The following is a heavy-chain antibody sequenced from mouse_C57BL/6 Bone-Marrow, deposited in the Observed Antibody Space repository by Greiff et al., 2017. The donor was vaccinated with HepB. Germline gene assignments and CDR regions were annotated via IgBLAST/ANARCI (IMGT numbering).Heavy chain of an antibody. CDR1: GYTFTSYW. CDR2: IDPSDSYT. CDR3: ARRGAWFAY. J-gene: IGHJ3*01. Sequence: QVHVKQPGAELVKPGASVKLSCKASGYTFTSYWMQWVKQRPGQGLEWIGEIDPSDSYTNYNQKFKGKATLTVDTSSSTAYMQLSSLTSEDSAVYYCARRGAWFAYWGQGTLVTVSA. V-gene: IGHV1-50*01.